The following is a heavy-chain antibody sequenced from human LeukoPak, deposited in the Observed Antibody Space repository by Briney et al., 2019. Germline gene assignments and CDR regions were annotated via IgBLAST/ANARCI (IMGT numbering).Heavy chain of an antibody. CDR3: ARDLVGGYSYGLGVFDY. Sequence: GGSLILSCAASGFTFDDYGMSWVRQAPGKGLEWVSGINWNGGSTGYADTEKGRFTISRDNAKNALYLQMNSLRAEDTALYYCARDLVGGYSYGLGVFDYWGQGTLVTVSS. CDR2: INWNGGST. J-gene: IGHJ4*02. CDR1: GFTFDDYG. D-gene: IGHD5-18*01. V-gene: IGHV3-20*04.